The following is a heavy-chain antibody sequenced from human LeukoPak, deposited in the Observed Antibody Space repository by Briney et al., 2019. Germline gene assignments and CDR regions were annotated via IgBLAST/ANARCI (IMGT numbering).Heavy chain of an antibody. V-gene: IGHV4-59*01. D-gene: IGHD3-10*01. CDR2: IYYSGST. J-gene: IGHJ6*02. CDR1: GGSFSGYY. Sequence: SETLSLTCAVYGGSFSGYYWSWTRQPPGKGLEWIGYIYYSGSTNYNPSLKSRVTISVDTSKKQFSLKLSSVTAADTAVYYCARDSRHRGITMVRGPTGYYYYGMDVWGQGTTVTVSS. CDR3: ARDSRHRGITMVRGPTGYYYYGMDV.